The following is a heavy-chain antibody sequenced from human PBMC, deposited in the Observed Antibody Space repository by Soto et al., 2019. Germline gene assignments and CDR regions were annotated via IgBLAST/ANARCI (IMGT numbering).Heavy chain of an antibody. CDR1: GFTFSSYS. CDR2: ISSSSSYI. V-gene: IGHV3-21*01. Sequence: GSLRLSCASSGFTFSSYSMNWVRQAPGKGLEWVSSISSSSSYIYYADSVNGRFTISRDNAKNSLYLQMNSLRAEDTAVYYCARDGCSSTSCYVRYYYYYYGMDVWGQGTTVTVSS. J-gene: IGHJ6*02. D-gene: IGHD2-2*01. CDR3: ARDGCSSTSCYVRYYYYYYGMDV.